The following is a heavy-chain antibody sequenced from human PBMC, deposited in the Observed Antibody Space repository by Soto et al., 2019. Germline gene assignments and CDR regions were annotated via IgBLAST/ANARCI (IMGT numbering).Heavy chain of an antibody. CDR3: ARQQDYYGSGSCQFDS. CDR1: GDSISAYY. Sequence: QVQLQESGPGLVKPSETLSLTCTVSGDSISAYYWNWIRQPPGKGLEWIGHIHYTGSTNYNPSLRSRVTISIDTSKNPFPLKVTSVTATDTAVYYCARQQDYYGSGSCQFDSWGQGTLVTVSS. CDR2: IHYTGST. D-gene: IGHD3-10*01. V-gene: IGHV4-59*08. J-gene: IGHJ4*02.